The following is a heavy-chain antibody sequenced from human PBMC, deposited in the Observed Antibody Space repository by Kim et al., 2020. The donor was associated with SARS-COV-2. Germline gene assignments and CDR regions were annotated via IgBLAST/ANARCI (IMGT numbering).Heavy chain of an antibody. D-gene: IGHD3-9*01. CDR3: AKGFRQYYDILTGYYTIQNFDY. J-gene: IGHJ4*02. Sequence: GGSLRLSCAASGFTFSSYAMSWVRQAPGKGLEWVSAISGSGGSTYYADSVKGRFTISRDNSKNTLYLQMNSLRAEDTAVYYCAKGFRQYYDILTGYYTIQNFDYWGQGTLVTVSS. V-gene: IGHV3-23*01. CDR2: ISGSGGST. CDR1: GFTFSSYA.